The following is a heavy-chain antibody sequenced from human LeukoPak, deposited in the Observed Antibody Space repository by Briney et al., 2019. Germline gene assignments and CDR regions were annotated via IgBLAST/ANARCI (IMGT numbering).Heavy chain of an antibody. Sequence: ASVKVSCKASGYTFTDYFMHWVRQVPGQGLEWMGWISAYNGNTNYAQKLQGRVTMTTDTSTSTAYMELRSLRSDDTAVYYCARDHSSSRIPVDYWGQGTLVTVSS. CDR2: ISAYNGNT. CDR3: ARDHSSSRIPVDY. D-gene: IGHD6-13*01. J-gene: IGHJ4*02. CDR1: GYTFTDYF. V-gene: IGHV1-18*04.